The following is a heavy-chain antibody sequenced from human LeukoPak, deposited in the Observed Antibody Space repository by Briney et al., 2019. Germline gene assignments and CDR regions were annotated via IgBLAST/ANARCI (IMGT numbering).Heavy chain of an antibody. CDR3: ARESYSSGWYRLGYYYYGMDV. D-gene: IGHD6-19*01. V-gene: IGHV3-23*01. CDR2: ISGSGGST. J-gene: IGHJ6*02. CDR1: GFTFSSYA. Sequence: GGSLRLSCAASGFTFSSYAMSWVRQAPGKGLEWVSAISGSGGSTYYADSVKGRFTISRDNAKNSLYLQMNSLRAEDTAVYYCARESYSSGWYRLGYYYYGMDVWGQGTTVAVSS.